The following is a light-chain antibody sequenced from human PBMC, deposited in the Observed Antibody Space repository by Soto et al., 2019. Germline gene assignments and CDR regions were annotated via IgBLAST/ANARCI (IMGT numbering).Light chain of an antibody. Sequence: DIQMTPSPSSLSASIGGRVTITCQASQDISKYLNWYQHKPGHAPNLLIYDASNLGTGVPSRFSGSGSGTDFTFTISSLQPEDFATYFCQQNDNLPPTFGGGTKVEIK. CDR2: DAS. V-gene: IGKV1-33*01. CDR3: QQNDNLPPT. J-gene: IGKJ4*01. CDR1: QDISKY.